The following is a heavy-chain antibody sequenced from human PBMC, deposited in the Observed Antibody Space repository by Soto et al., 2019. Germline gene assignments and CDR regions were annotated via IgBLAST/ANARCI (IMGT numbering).Heavy chain of an antibody. J-gene: IGHJ3*01. D-gene: IGHD4-17*01. CDR3: ARDATDDAFDV. CDR1: GGSISSGGYS. Sequence: SETLSLTCAVSGGSISSGGYSWNWIRQPPGKGLEWIAYFHHSGTTYYNPSLKSRVTISADKSKNQFSLKLTSVTAADTAVYYCARDATDDAFDVWGHGTMVTVS. CDR2: FHHSGTT. V-gene: IGHV4-30-2*01.